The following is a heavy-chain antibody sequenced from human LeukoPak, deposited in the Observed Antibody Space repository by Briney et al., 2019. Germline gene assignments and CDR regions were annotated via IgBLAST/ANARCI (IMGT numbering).Heavy chain of an antibody. Sequence: ASVKVSCNASGYXFTGYYMHWVRPAPGQGLEWMGWINPNSGGTNYAQKFQGRVTMTRDTSISTAYMELSRLRSDDTAVYYCARCHWNYRALDYCGQGTLVTVSS. CDR3: ARCHWNYRALDY. CDR2: INPNSGGT. CDR1: GYXFTGYY. J-gene: IGHJ4*02. V-gene: IGHV1-2*02. D-gene: IGHD1-7*01.